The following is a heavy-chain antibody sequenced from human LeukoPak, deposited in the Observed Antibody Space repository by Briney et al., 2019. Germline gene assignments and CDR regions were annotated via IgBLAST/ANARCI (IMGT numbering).Heavy chain of an antibody. Sequence: GGSLRLSCAASGFTFSSYGMHWVRQAPGKGLEWVAVISYEGSNKYYADSVKGRFTICRDNSKNTLYLQMNSLRAEDTAVYYCAKDYCSSTSCYYYYGMDVWGQGTTVTVSS. CDR3: AKDYCSSTSCYYYYGMDV. D-gene: IGHD2-2*01. CDR1: GFTFSSYG. J-gene: IGHJ6*02. V-gene: IGHV3-30*18. CDR2: ISYEGSNK.